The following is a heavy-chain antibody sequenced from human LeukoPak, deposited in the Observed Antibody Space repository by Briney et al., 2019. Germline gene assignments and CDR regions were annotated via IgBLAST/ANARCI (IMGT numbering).Heavy chain of an antibody. Sequence: ASVKVSCKASGYTFTGYYLHWVRQAPGQGLEWMGWIHPNSGGTNYAQKFQGRVTMTRDTSISTAYLDLSRLRSDDTAVYYCARQYSDILTGYHRGELYWYFDLWGRGTLVTVSS. CDR1: GYTFTGYY. CDR2: IHPNSGGT. CDR3: ARQYSDILTGYHRGELYWYFDL. D-gene: IGHD3-9*01. V-gene: IGHV1-2*02. J-gene: IGHJ2*01.